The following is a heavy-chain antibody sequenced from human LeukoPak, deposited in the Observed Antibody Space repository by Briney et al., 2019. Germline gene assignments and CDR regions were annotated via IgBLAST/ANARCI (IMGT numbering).Heavy chain of an antibody. CDR3: STGSGHAFDI. CDR1: GFTFSSYW. D-gene: IGHD1-14*01. J-gene: IGHJ3*02. V-gene: IGHV3-74*01. Sequence: GGSLRLSCAAAGFTFSSYWMHWVRQAPGKGLVWVSRINSDGSSTSYADSVKGRFTISRDNAKNTLYLQMNSLRAEDTAVYYCSTGSGHAFDIWGQGTMVTVSS. CDR2: INSDGSST.